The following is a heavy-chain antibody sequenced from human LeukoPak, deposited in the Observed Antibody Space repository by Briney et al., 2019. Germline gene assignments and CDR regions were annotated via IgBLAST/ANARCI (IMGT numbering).Heavy chain of an antibody. CDR1: GVSLRGYY. J-gene: IGHJ6*03. D-gene: IGHD1-7*01. Sequence: SESLSLTCAVYGVSLRGYYWSWIRQSPEKGLEWIGKISHEGDSIYNPSLKSRLTLSVDMSKNQFSLNLRSVTAADTAVYYCARGRNYVSDYYFDVWGKGTTVIVSS. CDR3: ARGRNYVSDYYFDV. V-gene: IGHV4-34*01. CDR2: ISHEGDS.